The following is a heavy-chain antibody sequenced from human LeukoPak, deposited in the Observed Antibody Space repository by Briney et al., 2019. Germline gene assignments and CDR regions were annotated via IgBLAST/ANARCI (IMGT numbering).Heavy chain of an antibody. D-gene: IGHD6-19*01. J-gene: IGHJ5*02. CDR2: ISVSGGNT. Sequence: GGSLRLSCAASGFTFSSYAMHWVRQAPGKGLEWVSSISVSGGNTYYADSVKGRFTISRDNSKNTLYLQMNSLTAGDTALYYCATKQWLVRGWFDPWGQGTLVTVSS. V-gene: IGHV3-23*01. CDR1: GFTFSSYA. CDR3: ATKQWLVRGWFDP.